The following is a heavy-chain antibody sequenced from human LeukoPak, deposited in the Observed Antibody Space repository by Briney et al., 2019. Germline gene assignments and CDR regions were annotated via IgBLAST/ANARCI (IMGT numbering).Heavy chain of an antibody. Sequence: PGGSLRLSCAASGFTFSNYVMHWVRQAPGKGLEWVAVIWYDGSNKYYADSVKGRFTISRDNSKNTLYLQMNSLRAEDTAVYYCARIAIAVAEDAFDIWGQGTMVTVSS. D-gene: IGHD6-19*01. CDR1: GFTFSNYV. CDR2: IWYDGSNK. CDR3: ARIAIAVAEDAFDI. V-gene: IGHV3-33*08. J-gene: IGHJ3*02.